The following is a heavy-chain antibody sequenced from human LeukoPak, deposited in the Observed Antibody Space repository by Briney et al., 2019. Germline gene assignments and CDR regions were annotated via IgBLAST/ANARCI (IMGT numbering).Heavy chain of an antibody. D-gene: IGHD6-13*01. CDR1: GYTFTGYY. V-gene: IGHV1-2*02. CDR2: INPNSGGT. Sequence: ASVKVSCKASGYTFTGYYMHWVRQAPGQGLEWMGWINPNSGGTNYAQKFQGRVTMTRDTSISTAYMELSSLRSEDTAVYYCARGDAHSSSWYPIDYWGQGTLVTVSS. J-gene: IGHJ4*02. CDR3: ARGDAHSSSWYPIDY.